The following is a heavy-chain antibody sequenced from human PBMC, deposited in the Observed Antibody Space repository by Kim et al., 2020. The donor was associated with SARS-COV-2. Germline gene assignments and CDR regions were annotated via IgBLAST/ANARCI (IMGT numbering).Heavy chain of an antibody. J-gene: IGHJ2*01. D-gene: IGHD3-10*01. CDR1: GGSFSGYY. V-gene: IGHV4-34*01. CDR3: ARGRRDYYGSGFYFDL. CDR2: INHSGST. Sequence: SETLSLTCAVYGGSFSGYYWSWIRQPPGKGLEWIGEINHSGSTNYNPSLKSRVTISVDTSKNQFSLKLSSVTAADTAVYYCARGRRDYYGSGFYFDLWGRGTLVTVSS.